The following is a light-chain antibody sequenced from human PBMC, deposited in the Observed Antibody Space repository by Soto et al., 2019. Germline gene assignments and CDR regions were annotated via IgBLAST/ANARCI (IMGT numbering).Light chain of an antibody. CDR2: LGS. Sequence: DIVMTQSPLSLPVTPGEPASISCRSSQSLLHSNGYNYLDWYLQKPGQSPQLLIYLGSNRASGVPARFSGSGSGTDFTPKISRVEAEDVGVYYCMQALQTPWTFGQGTKVEIK. V-gene: IGKV2-28*01. J-gene: IGKJ1*01. CDR1: QSLLHSNGYNY. CDR3: MQALQTPWT.